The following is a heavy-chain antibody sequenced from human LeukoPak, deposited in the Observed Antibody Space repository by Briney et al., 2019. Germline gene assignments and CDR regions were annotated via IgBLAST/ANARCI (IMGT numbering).Heavy chain of an antibody. D-gene: IGHD4-23*01. J-gene: IGHJ4*02. Sequence: GESLRLSCAASGFTFNSYAFNWVRQAPGKGLGWVSYISSSSNVIYYTDSVKGPFTNSKDKARNLLSLQMNSLRTEDTAAYYCARKGYGGSEGSDYWGQGTLVTVSS. CDR1: GFTFNSYA. CDR3: ARKGYGGSEGSDY. CDR2: ISSSSNVI. V-gene: IGHV3-48*01.